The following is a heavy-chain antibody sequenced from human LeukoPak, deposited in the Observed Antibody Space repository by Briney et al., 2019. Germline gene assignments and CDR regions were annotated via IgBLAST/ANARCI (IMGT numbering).Heavy chain of an antibody. CDR3: ATEVVWSVDY. J-gene: IGHJ4*02. CDR1: GFTVSSSY. CDR2: IYSGGNT. D-gene: IGHD3-3*01. V-gene: IGHV3-66*01. Sequence: GGSLRLSCAASGFTVSSSYMSWVRQAPGKGLEWVSVIYSGGNTYYADSVKGRFTISRDNAKNSLYLQMNSLRAEDTAVYYCATEVVWSVDYWGQGTLVTVSS.